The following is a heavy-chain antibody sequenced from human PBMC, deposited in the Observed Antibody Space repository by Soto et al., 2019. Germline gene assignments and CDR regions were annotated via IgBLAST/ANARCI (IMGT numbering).Heavy chain of an antibody. Sequence: ESGGGLVQPGGSLRLSCAASGFTFSSYAMSWVRQAPGKGLEWVSAISGSGGSTYYADSVKGRFTISRDNSKNTLYLQMNSLRAEDTAVYYCAKDRSSQIVVVVAAIDYWGQGTLVTVSS. CDR1: GFTFSSYA. CDR2: ISGSGGST. D-gene: IGHD2-15*01. J-gene: IGHJ4*02. V-gene: IGHV3-23*01. CDR3: AKDRSSQIVVVVAAIDY.